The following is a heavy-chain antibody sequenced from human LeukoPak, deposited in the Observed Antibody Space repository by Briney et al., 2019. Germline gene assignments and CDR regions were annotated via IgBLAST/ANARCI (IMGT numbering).Heavy chain of an antibody. CDR2: ISSSGSTI. J-gene: IGHJ3*02. CDR3: ARGGRFYDFWSASLLFDI. Sequence: TGGSLRLSCAASGFTFSDYYMSWIRQAPGKGLEWVSYISSSGSTIYYADSVKGRFTISRDNAKNSLYLQMNSLRAEDTAVYYCARGGRFYDFWSASLLFDIWGQGTMVTVSS. V-gene: IGHV3-11*04. CDR1: GFTFSDYY. D-gene: IGHD3-3*01.